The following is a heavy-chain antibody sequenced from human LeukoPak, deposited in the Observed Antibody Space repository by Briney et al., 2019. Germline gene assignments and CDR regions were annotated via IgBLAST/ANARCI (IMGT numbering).Heavy chain of an antibody. V-gene: IGHV5-51*01. Sequence: GESLKISCKASGYRFSTYWIGWVRQMPGKGLEWMGIIYPGDSDTRYSPSFQGQVTISADESISTAYLQWSSLKASDTAMYYCARQAPLAYFDYWGQGTLVTVSS. CDR1: GYRFSTYW. J-gene: IGHJ4*02. CDR3: ARQAPLAYFDY. CDR2: IYPGDSDT.